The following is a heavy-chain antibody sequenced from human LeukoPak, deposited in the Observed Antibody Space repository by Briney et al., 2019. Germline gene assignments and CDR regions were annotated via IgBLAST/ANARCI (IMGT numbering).Heavy chain of an antibody. J-gene: IGHJ6*03. CDR2: IRYDGSNK. CDR1: GFTFSSYG. V-gene: IGHV3-30*02. Sequence: GGSLRLSCAASGFTFSSYGMHWVRQAPGKGLEWVAFIRYDGSNKYYADSVKGRLTISRDNSKNTLYLQMNSLRAEDTAVYYCAKDRAYYYYYMDVWGKGTTVTISS. CDR3: AKDRAYYYYYMDV. D-gene: IGHD3-10*01.